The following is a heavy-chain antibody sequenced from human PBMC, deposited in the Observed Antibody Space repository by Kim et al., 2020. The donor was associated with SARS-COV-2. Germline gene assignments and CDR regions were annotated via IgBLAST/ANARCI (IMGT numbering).Heavy chain of an antibody. CDR3: AREVGSGYYKGFDY. V-gene: IGHV4-39*07. Sequence: NPSLKSRSAITVDTSKNQFSLRLSSVTAADTAVYYCAREVGSGYYKGFDYWGQGTLVTVSS. D-gene: IGHD3-22*01. J-gene: IGHJ4*02.